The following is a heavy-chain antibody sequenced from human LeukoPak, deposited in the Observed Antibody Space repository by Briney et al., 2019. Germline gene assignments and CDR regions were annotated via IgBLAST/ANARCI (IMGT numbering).Heavy chain of an antibody. D-gene: IGHD3-22*01. CDR2: INHSGST. Sequence: SETLSLTCAVYGGSFSGYYWSWIRQPPGKGLEWIGEINHSGSTNYNPSFKSRVTISVDTSKNQFSLKLSSVTAADTAVYYCARATTGEYYYDSSGYYIDYWGQGTLVTVSS. CDR3: ARATTGEYYYDSSGYYIDY. J-gene: IGHJ4*02. CDR1: GGSFSGYY. V-gene: IGHV4-34*01.